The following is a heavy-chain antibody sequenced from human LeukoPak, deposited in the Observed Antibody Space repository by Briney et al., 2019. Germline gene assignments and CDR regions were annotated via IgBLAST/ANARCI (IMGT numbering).Heavy chain of an antibody. D-gene: IGHD5-12*01. Sequence: GRSLRLSCAASGFTFISYGMHWVRQAPGKGLEWVAVIWYDGSNENYADSVKGRFTISRDNSKNMLWLQMNSLRVEDTALYYCASHGGLWGQGTLVTVSS. CDR1: GFTFISYG. CDR2: IWYDGSNE. J-gene: IGHJ4*02. V-gene: IGHV3-33*08. CDR3: ASHGGL.